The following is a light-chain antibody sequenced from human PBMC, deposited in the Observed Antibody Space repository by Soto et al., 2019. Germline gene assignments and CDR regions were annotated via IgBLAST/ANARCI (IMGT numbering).Light chain of an antibody. CDR1: NSNIGNNA. J-gene: IGLJ2*01. V-gene: IGLV1-36*01. CDR3: AAWDDSLNGPV. Sequence: QSVLTQPPSVSGAPRQRVTISCSGSNSNIGNNAVNWYQQLPGKAPKLLIYYDDLLPSGVSDRFSGSKSGTSASLAISGLQSEDEAGYYCAAWDDSLNGPVFGGGTKVTV. CDR2: YDD.